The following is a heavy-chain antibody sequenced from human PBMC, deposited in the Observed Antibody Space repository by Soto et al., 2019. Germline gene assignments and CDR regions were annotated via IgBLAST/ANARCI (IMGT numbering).Heavy chain of an antibody. D-gene: IGHD3-22*01. CDR1: GGTFSSYA. Sequence: SVKVSCKASGGTFSSYAISWVRQAPGQGLEWMGGIIPIFGTANYAQKFQGRVTITADESTSTAYMELSSLRSEDTAVYYCASPVDDSSGYYAHWGQGTLVTVSS. CDR2: IIPIFGTA. J-gene: IGHJ4*02. V-gene: IGHV1-69*13. CDR3: ASPVDDSSGYYAH.